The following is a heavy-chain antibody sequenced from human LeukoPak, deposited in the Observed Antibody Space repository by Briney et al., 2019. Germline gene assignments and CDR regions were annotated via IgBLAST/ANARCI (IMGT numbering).Heavy chain of an antibody. V-gene: IGHV4-4*07. J-gene: IGHJ4*02. CDR3: ARAHQYYDYVWGSYRSYYFDY. Sequence: PSVTLSLTCTVSGGSFSSYYWSWIRQPAGKGLEWIGRIYTIWSTNYNPSLKSRVTMSVDTSKNQYSLKLSSVTAADTAVYYCARAHQYYDYVWGSYRSYYFDYWGQGTLVTVSS. CDR1: GGSFSSYY. D-gene: IGHD3-16*02. CDR2: IYTIWST.